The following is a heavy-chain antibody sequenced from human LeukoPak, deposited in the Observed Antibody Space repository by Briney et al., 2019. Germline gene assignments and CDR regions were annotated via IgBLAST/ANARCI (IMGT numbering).Heavy chain of an antibody. J-gene: IGHJ3*02. D-gene: IGHD3-22*01. V-gene: IGHV5-51*01. CDR3: ASPTGVDSSGYYDAFDI. CDR1: GYSFTSYW. Sequence: PGESLKISRKGSGYSFTSYWIGWVRQMPGKGLEWMGITYPGDSDTRYSPSFQGQVTISADKSISTAYLQWSSLKASDTAMYYCASPTGVDSSGYYDAFDIWGQGTMVTVSS. CDR2: TYPGDSDT.